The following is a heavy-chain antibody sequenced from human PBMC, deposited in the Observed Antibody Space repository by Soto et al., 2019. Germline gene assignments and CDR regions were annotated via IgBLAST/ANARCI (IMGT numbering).Heavy chain of an antibody. Sequence: EVQLLESGGGLVQPGGSLRLSCAASGFTFYRYDMFWVRQTPRRGLEWVSFISGSGGRIEYGDFVRGRFTASRDDAEDTLSLQMNSLAFDDTGVYYCVRRGPETGWYYDQWGQGTLVAVSS. J-gene: IGHJ4*02. CDR3: VRRGPETGWYYDQ. CDR2: ISGSGGRI. CDR1: GFTFYRYD. V-gene: IGHV3-23*02. D-gene: IGHD6-19*01.